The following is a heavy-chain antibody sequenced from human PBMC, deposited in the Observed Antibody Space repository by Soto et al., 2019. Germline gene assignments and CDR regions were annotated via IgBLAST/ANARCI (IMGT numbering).Heavy chain of an antibody. J-gene: IGHJ4*02. CDR2: IKQDGSEK. Sequence: EVQLVESGGGLVQPGGSLRLSCAASGFTFSSYWMSWVRQATGKGLEWVANIKQDGSEKYYVDSVKGRFTISRDNAKNSLYLQMNSLRAEATAVYYCARALEGFAFWSGYGSYYFDYWGQGTLVTVSS. CDR1: GFTFSSYW. CDR3: ARALEGFAFWSGYGSYYFDY. D-gene: IGHD3-3*01. V-gene: IGHV3-7*01.